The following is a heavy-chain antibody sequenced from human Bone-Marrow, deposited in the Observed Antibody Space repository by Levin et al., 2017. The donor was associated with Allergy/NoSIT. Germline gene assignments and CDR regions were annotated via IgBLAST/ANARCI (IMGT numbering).Heavy chain of an antibody. CDR1: GGSISSGGYY. V-gene: IGHV4-31*03. Sequence: SETLSLTCTVSGGSISSGGYYWSWIRQHPGKGLEWIGYIYYSGSTYYNPSLKSRVTISVDTSKNQFSLKLSSVTAADTAVYYCARDGRRRLRYSPGVWFDPWGQGTLVTVSS. CDR3: ARDGRRRLRYSPGVWFDP. J-gene: IGHJ5*02. CDR2: IYYSGST. D-gene: IGHD4-17*01.